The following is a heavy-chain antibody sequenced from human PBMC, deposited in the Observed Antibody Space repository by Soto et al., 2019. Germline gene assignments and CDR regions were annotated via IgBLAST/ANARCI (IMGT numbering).Heavy chain of an antibody. CDR3: SRRTSYGSGSYMYYYYGLDV. CDR1: GFTFGGYA. V-gene: IGHV3-23*01. Sequence: GGSLRLSCAASGFTFGGYAMTWVRQAPGKGLEWVSGISGSGANIYYADSVKGRFTISRDNSKNTLYLQMNSVRAEDTAVYSCSRRTSYGSGSYMYYYYGLDVWGQGTTVTVSS. D-gene: IGHD3-10*01. J-gene: IGHJ6*02. CDR2: ISGSGANI.